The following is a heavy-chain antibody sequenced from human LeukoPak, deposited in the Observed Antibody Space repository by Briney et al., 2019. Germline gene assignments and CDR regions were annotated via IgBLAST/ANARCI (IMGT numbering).Heavy chain of an antibody. CDR3: ARQTGTGLFILP. CDR2: IYYSGNT. Sequence: SETLSLTCTVSGGSINTPNYYWGWIRQPPGKGLEWIGSIYYSGNTYYNASLKSQVSISIDTSKNQFSLRLTSVTAADTAVYYCARQTGTGLFILPGGQGTLDTVSS. V-gene: IGHV4-39*01. D-gene: IGHD3/OR15-3a*01. J-gene: IGHJ4*02. CDR1: GGSINTPNYY.